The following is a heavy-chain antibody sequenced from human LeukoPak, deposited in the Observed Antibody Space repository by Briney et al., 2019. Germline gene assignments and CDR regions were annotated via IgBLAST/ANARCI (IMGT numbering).Heavy chain of an antibody. CDR2: ISSGSNTI. CDR1: GFTFSSHT. V-gene: IGHV3-21*04. CDR3: ARDVGTGDSSGYYYEISSNYGMDV. Sequence: PGGSLRLSCAASGFTFSSHTMNWVRQAPGKGLEWVSSISSGSNTIFYADSVKGRFTISRDNAKNSLYLQMNSLRAEDTAVYYCARDVGTGDSSGYYYEISSNYGMDVWGQGTTVTVSS. D-gene: IGHD3-22*01. J-gene: IGHJ6*02.